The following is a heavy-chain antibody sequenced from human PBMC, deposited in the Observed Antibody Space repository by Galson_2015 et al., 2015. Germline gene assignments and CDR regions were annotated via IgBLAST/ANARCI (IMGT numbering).Heavy chain of an antibody. V-gene: IGHV3-30*04. CDR3: ARGGRFCSGGSCFGFDY. J-gene: IGHJ4*02. D-gene: IGHD2-15*01. CDR2: VSYDGKSK. Sequence: SLRLSCAVSGFTFSSYAMHWVRQAPGKGLEWVPVVSYDGKSKFYADSVKGRFTISRDKSNNILYPQMNSLRGEDTAMYYCARGGRFCSGGSCFGFDYWGRGTLVSVSS. CDR1: GFTFSSYA.